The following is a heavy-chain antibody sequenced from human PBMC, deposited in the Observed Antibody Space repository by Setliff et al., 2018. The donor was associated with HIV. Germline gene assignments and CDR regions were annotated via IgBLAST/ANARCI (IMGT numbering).Heavy chain of an antibody. D-gene: IGHD3-10*01. CDR1: GGSISSSSYY. Sequence: PSETLSLTCTVSGGSISSSSYYWGWIRQPPGKGLEWIGSIYYSGSTYYNPSLKSRVTISVDTSKNQFSLKLSSVTAADTAVYYCARVGGSGTYSTLDYWGQGTLVTVSS. J-gene: IGHJ4*02. CDR2: IYYSGST. CDR3: ARVGGSGTYSTLDY. V-gene: IGHV4-39*07.